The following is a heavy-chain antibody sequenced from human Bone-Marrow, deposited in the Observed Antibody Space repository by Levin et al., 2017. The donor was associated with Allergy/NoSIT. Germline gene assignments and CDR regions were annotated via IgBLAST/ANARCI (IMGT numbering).Heavy chain of an antibody. D-gene: IGHD2-2*01. CDR1: GFTFSSYA. Sequence: GGSLRLSCAASGFTFSSYAMHWVRQAPGKGLEWVAVISYDGSNKYYADSVKGRFTISRDNSKNTLYLQMNSLRAEDTAVYYCASTEKGSTHGGDYYYYGMDVWGQGTTVTVSS. V-gene: IGHV3-30-3*01. J-gene: IGHJ6*02. CDR2: ISYDGSNK. CDR3: ASTEKGSTHGGDYYYYGMDV.